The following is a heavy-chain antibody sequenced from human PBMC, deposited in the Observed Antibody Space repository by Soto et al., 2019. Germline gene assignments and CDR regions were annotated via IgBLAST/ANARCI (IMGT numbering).Heavy chain of an antibody. CDR2: IYYGGST. J-gene: IGHJ4*02. CDR3: ARVRREYDNSGPVDY. D-gene: IGHD3-22*01. Sequence: PSETLSLTCAVSGGSISSGDFSWNWIRQPPGKGLEYIGYIYYGGSTYYNPSPQSRVTMSVDRSRNQFSLKLNSVTAADTAVYYCARVRREYDNSGPVDYWGQGTLVTVSS. CDR1: GGSISSGDFS. V-gene: IGHV4-30-2*01.